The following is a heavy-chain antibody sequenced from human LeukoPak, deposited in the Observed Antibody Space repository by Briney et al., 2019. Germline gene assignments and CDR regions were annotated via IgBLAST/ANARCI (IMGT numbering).Heavy chain of an antibody. Sequence: GGSLRLSCSASGFTFSSYSMHWVRQAPGKGLEYVAVISSNGGSTYYADSVKGRFTISGDNSKNTLYLQMSGLRPEDTAIYYCVRVPDYDVFAWGQGTLVTVSP. J-gene: IGHJ5*02. CDR3: VRVPDYDVFA. V-gene: IGHV3-64D*06. CDR1: GFTFSSYS. D-gene: IGHD3-3*01. CDR2: ISSNGGST.